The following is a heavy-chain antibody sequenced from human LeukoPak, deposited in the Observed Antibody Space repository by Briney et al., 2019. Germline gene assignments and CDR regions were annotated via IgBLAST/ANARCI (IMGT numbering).Heavy chain of an antibody. CDR1: GGTFSSYA. CDR3: ARLQSYYYYYGMDV. V-gene: IGHV1-69*04. CDR2: IIPILGIA. Sequence: SVKVSCKASGGTFSSYAISWVRQAPGQGLEWMGRIIPILGIANYAQKFQGRVTITADKSTSTAYMELSSLRSEDTAVYYCARLQSYYYYYGMDVWGQGTTVTVSS. J-gene: IGHJ6*02. D-gene: IGHD6-19*01.